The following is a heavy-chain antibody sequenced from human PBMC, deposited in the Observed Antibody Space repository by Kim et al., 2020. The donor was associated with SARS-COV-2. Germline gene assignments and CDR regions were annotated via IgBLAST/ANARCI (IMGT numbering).Heavy chain of an antibody. CDR1: GGSISSYY. CDR3: AREGRDRDWLLTNHDYMDI. Sequence: SETLSLTCTVSGGSISSYYWSWIRQPPGKGLEWIGYIYYSGSTNYNPSLKSRVTISVDTSKNQFSLKLSSVTAADTAVYYCAREGRDRDWLLTNHDYMDIWGKGTTVTVSS. D-gene: IGHD3-9*01. CDR2: IYYSGST. J-gene: IGHJ6*03. V-gene: IGHV4-59*01.